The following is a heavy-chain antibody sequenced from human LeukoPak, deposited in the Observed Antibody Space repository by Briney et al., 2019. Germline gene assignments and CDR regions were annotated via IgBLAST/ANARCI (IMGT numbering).Heavy chain of an antibody. CDR2: IXXXLGIA. V-gene: IGHV1-69*04. CDR3: ARAPVIRPPGPQTYYYYGMDV. CDR1: GGTFSTYA. J-gene: IGHJ6*02. Sequence: VASVKVSCKASGGTFSTYAISWVRQAPGQGXEWMGRIXXXLGIANYAQKFQGRVTITADTSTSTAYMELSSLRSEDTAVYYCARAPVIRPPGPQTYYYYGMDVWGQGITVTVSS. D-gene: IGHD2/OR15-2a*01.